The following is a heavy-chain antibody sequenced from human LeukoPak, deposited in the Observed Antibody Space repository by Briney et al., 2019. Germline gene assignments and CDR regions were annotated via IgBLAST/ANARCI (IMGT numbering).Heavy chain of an antibody. CDR3: ARHLSDSTSGPNY. D-gene: IGHD2/OR15-2a*01. V-gene: IGHV5-51*01. J-gene: IGHJ4*02. CDR1: GYTFSSHL. CDR2: IYPRDSQT. Sequence: GESLDIPFKGSGYTFSSHLSAWVRQMPGKGLEWMGVIYPRDSQTTYSPSFQDQVTISADKSISTAYLQWTSLKASDTAMYYCARHLSDSTSGPNYWGPGTLVTVSS.